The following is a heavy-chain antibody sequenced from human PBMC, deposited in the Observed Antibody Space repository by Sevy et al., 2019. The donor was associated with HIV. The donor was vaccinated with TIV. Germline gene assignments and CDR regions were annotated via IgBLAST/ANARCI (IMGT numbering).Heavy chain of an antibody. CDR3: TITKDYYDNSGYPFDY. CDR2: FDPEDGET. D-gene: IGHD3-22*01. V-gene: IGHV1-24*01. J-gene: IGHJ4*02. Sequence: ASVKVSCKVSGFTPSEVSMHWVRQAPGKGLEWMGTFDPEDGETIYAQKFQGRVTMTEDTSTDTAYMELNSLRSEDTAVFYCTITKDYYDNSGYPFDYWGQGTLVTVSS. CDR1: GFTPSEVS.